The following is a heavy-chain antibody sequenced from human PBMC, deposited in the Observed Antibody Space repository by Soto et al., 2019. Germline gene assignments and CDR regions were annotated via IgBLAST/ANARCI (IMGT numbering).Heavy chain of an antibody. CDR3: ASGRKRFLEWLLYNY. V-gene: IGHV1-69*02. CDR2: IIPILGIA. J-gene: IGHJ4*02. CDR1: GGTFSSYT. Sequence: SVKVSCKASGGTFSSYTISWVRQAPGQGLEWMGRIIPILGIANYAQKFQGRVTITADKSTSTAYMELSSLRSEDTAVYYCASGRKRFLEWLLYNYWGQGTLVTVSS. D-gene: IGHD3-3*01.